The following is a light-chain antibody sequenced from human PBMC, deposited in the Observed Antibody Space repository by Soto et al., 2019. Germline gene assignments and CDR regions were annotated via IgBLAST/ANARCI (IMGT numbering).Light chain of an antibody. V-gene: IGLV2-14*03. CDR1: SNDVGGYNY. J-gene: IGLJ1*01. CDR2: DVT. Sequence: QSVLTQPASVSGSPGQSITISCTGTSNDVGGYNYVSWYQHHPGQAPKLMIYDVTHRPSGVSNRFSGSKSGNSASLAISGLQAEDEADYYCSSYANSSYVFGTGTKVTVL. CDR3: SSYANSSYV.